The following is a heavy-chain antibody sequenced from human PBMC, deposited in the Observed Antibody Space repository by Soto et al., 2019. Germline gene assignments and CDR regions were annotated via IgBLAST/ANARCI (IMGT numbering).Heavy chain of an antibody. Sequence: SVTNRVPWSVVDGKIVGLGGRWIRKPPGKGLEWITYIYYSGSTNYNPSLKSRVTISVDTSKNQFSLKLSSVTAADTAVYYCAKRYSGYDDAFDIWGQGTTVTVSS. J-gene: IGHJ3*02. CDR3: AKRYSGYDDAFDI. CDR2: IYYSGST. CDR1: DGKIVGLG. D-gene: IGHD5-12*01. V-gene: IGHV4-59*08.